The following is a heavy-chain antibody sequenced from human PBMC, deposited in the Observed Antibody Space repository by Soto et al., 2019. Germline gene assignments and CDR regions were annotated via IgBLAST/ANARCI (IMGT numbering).Heavy chain of an antibody. D-gene: IGHD1-26*01. CDR1: GFTFSNYG. Sequence: PGGSLRLSCAASGFTFSNYGMHWVRQAPGKGLEWVAIIWHDGNNKYYADSVRGRFIISRDNSKNRLYLQMNSLRAEDTAVYYCASDLVGASDSYGSDVWGQGXPVTVYS. V-gene: IGHV3-33*01. J-gene: IGHJ6*02. CDR2: IWHDGNNK. CDR3: ASDLVGASDSYGSDV.